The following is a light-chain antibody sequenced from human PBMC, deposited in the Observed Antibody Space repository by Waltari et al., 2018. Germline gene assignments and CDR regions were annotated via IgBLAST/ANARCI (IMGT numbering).Light chain of an antibody. J-gene: IGKJ1*01. Sequence: DIQMTQSPSTLPASVGDSVTIPCRASQNIGSSLVWYQQKPGKAPKLLIYEASSLQFGVPSRFSGRGSGAEFTLTIASLQPDDFAAYYCQQYKTSPTWTFGQGTRVELK. CDR3: QQYKTSPTWT. CDR2: EAS. CDR1: QNIGSS. V-gene: IGKV1-5*03.